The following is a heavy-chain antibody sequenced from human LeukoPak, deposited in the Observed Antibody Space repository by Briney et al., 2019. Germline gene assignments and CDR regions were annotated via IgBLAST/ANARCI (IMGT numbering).Heavy chain of an antibody. CDR2: INHSGST. CDR1: GGSFSGYY. D-gene: IGHD5-18*01. Sequence: SETLSLTCAVYGGSFSGYYWSWIRQPPGKGLEWIGEINHSGSTNYNPSLKSRVTISVDTPKNQFSLKLSSVTAADTAVYYCAIGRGYSYGWWDYWGQGTLVTVSS. V-gene: IGHV4-34*01. CDR3: AIGRGYSYGWWDY. J-gene: IGHJ4*02.